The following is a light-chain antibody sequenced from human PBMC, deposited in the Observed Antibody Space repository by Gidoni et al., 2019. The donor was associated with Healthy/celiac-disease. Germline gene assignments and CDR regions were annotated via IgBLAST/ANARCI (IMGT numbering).Light chain of an antibody. CDR3: QQYGLSRWT. CDR2: GSS. V-gene: IGKV3-20*01. Sequence: EIVLTQSPGTMSLSQGERATLSCRASQSVSSSYLAWYQQKPGKAPRLLIYGSSSRATGIPDRFSGSGSATDFTLTISRLEPEDFAVYYCQQYGLSRWTFGQGTKVEIK. CDR1: QSVSSSY. J-gene: IGKJ1*01.